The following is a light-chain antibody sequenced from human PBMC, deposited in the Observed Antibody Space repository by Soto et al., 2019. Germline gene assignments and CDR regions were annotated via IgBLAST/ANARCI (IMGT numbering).Light chain of an antibody. V-gene: IGKV1-5*01. CDR2: HAS. CDR3: QHYNSYSEA. Sequence: DIQMTQSPSTLSASVGDRVTITCRASQSISSWLAWYQQKPGTAPNLLIYHASNLRGGVPSRFSGGGSGTEFTLTISSLQPDDFATYYCQHYNSYSEAFGQGTKVDIK. J-gene: IGKJ1*01. CDR1: QSISSW.